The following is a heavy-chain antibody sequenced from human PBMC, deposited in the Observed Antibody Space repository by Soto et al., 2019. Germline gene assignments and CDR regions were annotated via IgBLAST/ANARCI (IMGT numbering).Heavy chain of an antibody. CDR1: GFTGSSNY. V-gene: IGHV3-11*01. CDR2: ISSSGSTI. D-gene: IGHD3-10*01. Sequence: PGGSLRLSCAASGFTGSSNYMSWIRQAPGKGLEWVSYISSSGSTIYYADSVKGRFTISRDNAKNSLYLQMNSLRAEDTAVYYCARDYPYGSGNYYYYGMDVWGQGTTVTVSS. J-gene: IGHJ6*02. CDR3: ARDYPYGSGNYYYYGMDV.